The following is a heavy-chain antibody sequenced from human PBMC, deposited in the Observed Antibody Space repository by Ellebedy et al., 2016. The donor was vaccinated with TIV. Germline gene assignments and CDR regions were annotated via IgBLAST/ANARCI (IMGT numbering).Heavy chain of an antibody. Sequence: GGSLRLSXAASGFTFSSYWMHWVRQAPGKGLVWVSRINSDGSSTSYADSVKGRFTISRDNAKNSLYLQMNSLRAEDTAVYYCARVGSSGYYFDYWGQGTLVTVSS. CDR2: INSDGSST. CDR1: GFTFSSYW. V-gene: IGHV3-74*01. J-gene: IGHJ4*02. D-gene: IGHD3-22*01. CDR3: ARVGSSGYYFDY.